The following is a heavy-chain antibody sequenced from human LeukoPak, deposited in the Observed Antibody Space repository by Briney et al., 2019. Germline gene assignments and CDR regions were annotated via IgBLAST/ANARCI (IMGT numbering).Heavy chain of an antibody. CDR3: ARDLRRRVTAIGYGPREYYYYMDV. V-gene: IGHV4-4*07. CDR1: GGSISSYS. D-gene: IGHD2-21*02. CDR2: MYTSGGT. Sequence: SETLSLTCTVSGGSISSYSWSWIRQPPVKGLEWIGRMYTSGGTKYNPSLKSRVTMSVDTSKDQFSLKLSSVTAADTAVYYCARDLRRRVTAIGYGPREYYYYMDVWGKGTTVTISS. J-gene: IGHJ6*03.